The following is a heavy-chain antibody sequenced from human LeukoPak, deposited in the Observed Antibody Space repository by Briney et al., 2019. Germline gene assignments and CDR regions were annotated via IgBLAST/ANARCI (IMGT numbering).Heavy chain of an antibody. J-gene: IGHJ4*02. CDR2: INHSGST. Sequence: PGGSLRLSCAASGFTFSNAWMSWVRQPPGKGLEWIGEINHSGSTNYNPSLKSRVTISVDTSKNQFSLKLSSATAADTAVYYCARGRPMYYYGSGSPVEYWGQGTLVTVSS. V-gene: IGHV4-34*01. CDR3: ARGRPMYYYGSGSPVEY. D-gene: IGHD3-10*01. CDR1: GFTFSNAW.